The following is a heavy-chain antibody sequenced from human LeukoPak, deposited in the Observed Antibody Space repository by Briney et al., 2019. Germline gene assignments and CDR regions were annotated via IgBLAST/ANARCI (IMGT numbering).Heavy chain of an antibody. V-gene: IGHV4-59*07. CDR1: GDSINSYY. Sequence: PSDTLSLTCTVSGDSINSYYWSWIRQPPGRGLEWIGYIYHTGNTNYNPSLKSRVTISIDTSKNQFSLKLSSVTAADTAMYYCARLYNHNWFDPWGQGTLVTVSS. D-gene: IGHD3-16*02. CDR3: ARLYNHNWFDP. CDR2: IYHTGNT. J-gene: IGHJ5*02.